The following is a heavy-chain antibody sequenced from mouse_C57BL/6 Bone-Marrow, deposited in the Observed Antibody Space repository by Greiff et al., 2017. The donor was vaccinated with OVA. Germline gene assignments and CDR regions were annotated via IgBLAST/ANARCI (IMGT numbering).Heavy chain of an antibody. Sequence: EVQRVESGGDLVKPGGSLKLSCAASGFTFSSYGMSWVRQTPDKRLEWVATISSGGSYTYYPDSVKGRFTISRDNAKNTLYLQMSSLKSEDTAMYYCARHPLIYYYGSKDYFDYWGQGTTLTVSS. CDR2: ISSGGSYT. CDR3: ARHPLIYYYGSKDYFDY. J-gene: IGHJ2*01. CDR1: GFTFSSYG. V-gene: IGHV5-6*01. D-gene: IGHD1-1*01.